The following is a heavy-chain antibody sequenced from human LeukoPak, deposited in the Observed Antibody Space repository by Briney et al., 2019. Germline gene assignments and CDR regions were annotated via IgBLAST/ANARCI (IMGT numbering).Heavy chain of an antibody. J-gene: IGHJ4*02. D-gene: IGHD5-12*01. CDR3: GSSVSGYDYYFDY. CDR2: IIPSVGIA. CDR1: VGTSSSYA. Sequence: ASAKVSPKASVGTSSSYAISWGPATPEQGLEWMGMIIPSVGIANCAQKFQGRVTITADKSTSTAYMELSSLRSEDTAVYYCGSSVSGYDYYFDYWGQGTLVTVSS. V-gene: IGHV1-69*04.